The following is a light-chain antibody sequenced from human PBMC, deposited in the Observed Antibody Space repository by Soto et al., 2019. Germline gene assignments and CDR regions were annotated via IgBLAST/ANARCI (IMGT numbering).Light chain of an antibody. J-gene: IGLJ2*01. CDR2: DTT. V-gene: IGLV1-40*01. CDR1: GSTFGAGYD. Sequence: QSALTQPPSVSGAPGQRVTISCTGSGSTFGAGYDVHWYQQLPGSAPKLLISDTTNRPSGVPDRFSGSKSGTSASLAISGLQAEDEADYYCQSYDSSLSVIFGGGTKVTVL. CDR3: QSYDSSLSVI.